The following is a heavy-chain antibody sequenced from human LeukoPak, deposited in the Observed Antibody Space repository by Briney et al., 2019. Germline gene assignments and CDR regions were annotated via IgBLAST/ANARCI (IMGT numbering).Heavy chain of an antibody. V-gene: IGHV4-39*01. CDR2: IYYSGST. J-gene: IGHJ4*02. Sequence: KPSETLSLTCTVSGGSISGSSYYWGWIRQPPGKGLEWIGSIYYSGSTYYNPSLKSRVTISVDTSKNQFSLKLSSVTAADTAVYYCARLIQVAAADYWGQGTLVTVSS. D-gene: IGHD6-13*01. CDR3: ARLIQVAAADY. CDR1: GGSISGSSYY.